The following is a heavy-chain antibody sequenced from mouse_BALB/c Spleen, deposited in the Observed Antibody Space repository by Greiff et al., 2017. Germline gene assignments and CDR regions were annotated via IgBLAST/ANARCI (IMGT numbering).Heavy chain of an antibody. J-gene: IGHJ4*01. CDR3: ARTPFQYYAMDY. CDR2: ISYDGSN. CDR1: GYSITSGYY. V-gene: IGHV3-6*02. Sequence: ESGPGLVKPSQSLSLTCSVTGYSITSGYYWNWIRQFPGNKLEWMGYISYDGSNNYNPSLKNRISITRDTSKNQFFLKLNSVTTEDTATYYCARTPFQYYAMDYWGQGTSVTVSS.